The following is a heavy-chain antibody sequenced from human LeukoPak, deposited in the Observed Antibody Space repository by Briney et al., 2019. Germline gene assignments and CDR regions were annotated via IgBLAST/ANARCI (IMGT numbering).Heavy chain of an antibody. J-gene: IGHJ4*02. CDR3: ARGRYCSGGSCYVY. Sequence: GGSLRLSCAASGFTLSSYWMNWLRQGPGKGLVWVSRINSGGSTTSYADSVKGRFTISRDNAKNTLYLQMDSLRAEDTAVYYCARGRYCSGGSCYVYWGQGTLVTVSS. D-gene: IGHD2-15*01. CDR1: GFTLSSYW. V-gene: IGHV3-74*01. CDR2: INSGGSTT.